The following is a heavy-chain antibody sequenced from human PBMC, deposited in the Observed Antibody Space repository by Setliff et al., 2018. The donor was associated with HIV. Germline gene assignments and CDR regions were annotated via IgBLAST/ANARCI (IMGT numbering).Heavy chain of an antibody. CDR3: ASANWNYLGYWFDP. CDR1: GGSFSGYY. J-gene: IGHJ5*02. V-gene: IGHV4-38-2*01. D-gene: IGHD1-7*01. Sequence: PSETLSLTCAVYGGSFSGYYWGWIRQPPGKGLEYIGSIYHSGSTYYNPSLKSRVTISVDTSKNQFSLKLNSVTATDTAMYYCASANWNYLGYWFDPWGQGTLVTVSS. CDR2: IYHSGST.